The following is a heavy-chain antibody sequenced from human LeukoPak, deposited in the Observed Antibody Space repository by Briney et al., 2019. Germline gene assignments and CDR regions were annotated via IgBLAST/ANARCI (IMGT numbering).Heavy chain of an antibody. V-gene: IGHV3-48*01. CDR2: ISSSSTTI. CDR1: GFTFSSNS. J-gene: IGHJ4*02. CDR3: AKDDYGDFDY. D-gene: IGHD4-17*01. Sequence: GGSLRLSCAASGFTFSSNSMNWVRQAPGKGLEWVSYISSSSTTIYYADSVKGRFTISRDNAKNSLYLQMNSLRAEDTAVYYCAKDDYGDFDYWGQGTLVTVSS.